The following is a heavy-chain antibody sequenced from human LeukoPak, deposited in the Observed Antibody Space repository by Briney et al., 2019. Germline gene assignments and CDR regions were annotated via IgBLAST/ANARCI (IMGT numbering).Heavy chain of an antibody. CDR2: IKSKTDGGTT. D-gene: IGHD1-7*01. CDR3: TTENWNYGGVFDY. CDR1: GFTFSNAW. J-gene: IGHJ4*02. V-gene: IGHV3-15*01. Sequence: GGSLRLSCAASGFTFSNAWMSWVRQAPGKGLEWVGRIKSKTDGGTTDYAAPVKGRFTISRDDSKHTLHLQMNSLKTEDRAVYYCTTENWNYGGVFDYWGQGTLVTVSS.